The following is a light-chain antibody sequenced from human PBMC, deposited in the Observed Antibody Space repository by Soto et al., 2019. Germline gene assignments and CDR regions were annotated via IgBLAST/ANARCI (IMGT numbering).Light chain of an antibody. CDR1: QSLLHSNGYNY. J-gene: IGKJ2*01. CDR2: LGS. V-gene: IGKV2-28*01. CDR3: MQALQTPT. Sequence: DIVMPQSPLSLPVTPGEPASIYCRSSQSLLHSNGYNYLDWYLQKPGQSPQLLIYLGSNRSSGVPDRFSGSGSGTDFTLKISRVEAEDVGVYYCMQALQTPTFGQGTKLEIK.